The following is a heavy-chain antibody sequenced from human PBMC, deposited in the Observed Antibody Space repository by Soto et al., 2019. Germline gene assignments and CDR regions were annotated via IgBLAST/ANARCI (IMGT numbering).Heavy chain of an antibody. D-gene: IGHD2-8*02. CDR2: IYYSGST. J-gene: IGHJ2*01. CDR3: ARASTGGVYGAWYFAL. CDR1: GGSISSYY. Sequence: QVQLQESGPGLVKPSETLSLTCTVSGGSISSYYWSWIRQPPGKGLEWIGYIYYSGSTNYNPSLKSPVTISVDTSKNQFSLKLSSVTAADTAVYYCARASTGGVYGAWYFALWGRGTLVTVSS. V-gene: IGHV4-59*01.